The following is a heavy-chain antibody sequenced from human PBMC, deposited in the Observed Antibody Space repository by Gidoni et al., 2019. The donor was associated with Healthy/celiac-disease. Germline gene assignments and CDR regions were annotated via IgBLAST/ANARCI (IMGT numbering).Heavy chain of an antibody. CDR2: INHSGST. V-gene: IGHV4-34*01. Sequence: QVQLQQWGAGLLKPSETLSPTCAVDGGSFRGYYWSWIRQPPGKGLEWIGEINHSGSTNYNPTLKSRVTISVDTSKKQFSLQLSSVTDADTAVDYCARGNGGGNGLWYYYMDVWGKGTTVTVSS. CDR3: ARGNGGGNGLWYYYMDV. D-gene: IGHD1-1*01. J-gene: IGHJ6*03. CDR1: GGSFRGYY.